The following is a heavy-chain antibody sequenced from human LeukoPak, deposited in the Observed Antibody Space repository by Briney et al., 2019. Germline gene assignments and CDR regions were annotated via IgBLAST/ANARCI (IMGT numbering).Heavy chain of an antibody. Sequence: SETLSLTCTVSGGSISSYYWSWIRQPAGKGLEWIGRIYTSGSTNYNPSLKSRVTMSVDTSKNQFSLKLSSVTAADTAVYYCARAPVVPAAIPGPHWYFDLWGRGTLVTVSS. D-gene: IGHD2-2*02. CDR2: IYTSGST. V-gene: IGHV4-4*07. CDR1: GGSISSYY. CDR3: ARAPVVPAAIPGPHWYFDL. J-gene: IGHJ2*01.